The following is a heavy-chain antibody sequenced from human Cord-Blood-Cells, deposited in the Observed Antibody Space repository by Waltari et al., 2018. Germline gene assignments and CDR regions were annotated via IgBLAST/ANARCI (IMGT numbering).Heavy chain of an antibody. CDR1: GYTFTSYA. D-gene: IGHD3-3*01. J-gene: IGHJ6*03. CDR3: ARGGGRFLEWLLYHSYYYYYMDV. V-gene: IGHV7-4-1*02. Sequence: QVQLVQSGSELKKPGASVKVSCKASGYTFTSYAMNWVRQAPGQGLEWMGWINTNTGNPTYAQGFTGRFVFSLGTSVSTAYLQISSLKAEDTAVYYCARGGGRFLEWLLYHSYYYYYMDVWGKGTTVTVSS. CDR2: INTNTGNP.